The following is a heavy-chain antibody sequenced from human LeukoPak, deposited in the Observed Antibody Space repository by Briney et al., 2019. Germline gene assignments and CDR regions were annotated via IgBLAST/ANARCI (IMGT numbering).Heavy chain of an antibody. J-gene: IGHJ4*02. D-gene: IGHD3-10*01. CDR3: ARYSPGFGEPKFDY. CDR2: IYHSGST. V-gene: IGHV4-4*02. CDR1: GGSISSSNW. Sequence: PSGTLSLTCAVSGGSISSSNWWSWVRQPPGKGLEWIGEIYHSGSTNYNPSLKSRVTISVDKSKNQFSLELSSVTAADTAVYYCARYSPGFGEPKFDYWGQGTLVTVSS.